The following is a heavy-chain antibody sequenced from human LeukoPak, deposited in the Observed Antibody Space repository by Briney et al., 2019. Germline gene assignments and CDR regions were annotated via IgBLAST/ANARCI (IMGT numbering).Heavy chain of an antibody. CDR2: IIPSGGST. V-gene: IGHV1-46*01. J-gene: IGHJ4*02. Sequence: ASVKVSCKASGYTFINYNIHWVRQAPGQGLEWMGIIIPSGGSTIYAQKFRDRVAMTRDTSTSTVYMELSSLRPEDTAVYYCARDIRSGWYYFDYWGQGTLVTVSS. D-gene: IGHD6-19*01. CDR1: GYTFINYN. CDR3: ARDIRSGWYYFDY.